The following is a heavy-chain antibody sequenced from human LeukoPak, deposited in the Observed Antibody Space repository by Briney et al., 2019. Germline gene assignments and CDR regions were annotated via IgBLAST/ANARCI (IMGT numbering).Heavy chain of an antibody. CDR2: IYTSGST. V-gene: IGHV4-61*02. D-gene: IGHD2-15*01. Sequence: SETLSLTCTVSGGSISSGSYYWSWIRQPAGKGLEWIGRIYTSGSTNYNPSLKSRVTISIHTSKNQFSLKLSSVTAADTAVYYCARGGGLDAFDVWGPGTMVTVSS. CDR3: ARGGGLDAFDV. CDR1: GGSISSGSYY. J-gene: IGHJ3*01.